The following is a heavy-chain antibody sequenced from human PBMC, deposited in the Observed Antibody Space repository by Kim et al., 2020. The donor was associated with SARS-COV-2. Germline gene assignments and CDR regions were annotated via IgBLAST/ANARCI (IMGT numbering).Heavy chain of an antibody. CDR1: GGSFSHYY. CDR2: INHSGST. J-gene: IGHJ4*02. Sequence: SETLSLTCAVYGGSFSHYYWRWIRQPPGKGLEWIGEINHSGSTNYNPSLKSRVTISADTSKNKFSLKLNSVTAADTAVYYCASEGWVGASKSYYWGQGTL. D-gene: IGHD1-26*01. V-gene: IGHV4-34*01. CDR3: ASEGWVGASKSYY.